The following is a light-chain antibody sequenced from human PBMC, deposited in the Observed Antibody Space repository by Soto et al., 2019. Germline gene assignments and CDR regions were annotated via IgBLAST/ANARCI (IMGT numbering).Light chain of an antibody. CDR2: DAS. Sequence: EVVLTQSPATLSLSPGESATLSCRASQSVSTYLGWYQQRPGQAPRLLIYDASNRATGIPARFSGSGSWTDFTLTITSLEPEDFAVYYCQERSNWPPYTFGQGTKLEIK. CDR1: QSVSTY. J-gene: IGKJ2*01. CDR3: QERSNWPPYT. V-gene: IGKV3-11*01.